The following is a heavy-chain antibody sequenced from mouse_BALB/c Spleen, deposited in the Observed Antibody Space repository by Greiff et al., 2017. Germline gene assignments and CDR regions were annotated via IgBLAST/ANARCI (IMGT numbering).Heavy chain of an antibody. V-gene: IGHV14-4*02. CDR3: NAGGYDY. CDR2: IDPENGDT. J-gene: IGHJ2*01. Sequence: EVQLQQSGAELVRSGASVKLSCTASGFNIKDYYMHWVKQRPEQGLEWIGWIDPENGDTEYAPKFQGEATMTADTSSNTAYLQLSSLTSEDTAVYYCNAGGYDYWGQGTTLTVSS. D-gene: IGHD2-2*01. CDR1: GFNIKDYY.